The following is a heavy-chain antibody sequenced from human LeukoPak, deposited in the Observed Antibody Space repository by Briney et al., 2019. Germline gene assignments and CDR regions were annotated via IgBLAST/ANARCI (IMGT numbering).Heavy chain of an antibody. Sequence: GRSLRLSCAASGFTFSSYSMYWVRQAPGKGLEWVAVISYDGSKEYYADSVKGRFTISRDNSKNTLYLQMNSLRPEDTAVYYCARDGYFDYCGQGNLVTVSS. J-gene: IGHJ4*02. V-gene: IGHV3-30-3*01. CDR3: ARDGYFDY. CDR2: ISYDGSKE. CDR1: GFTFSSYS.